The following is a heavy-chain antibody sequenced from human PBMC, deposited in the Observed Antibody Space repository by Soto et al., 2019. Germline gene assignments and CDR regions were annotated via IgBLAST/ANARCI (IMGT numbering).Heavy chain of an antibody. J-gene: IGHJ4*02. D-gene: IGHD6-13*01. CDR2: IYYSGST. CDR1: GGSISSGGYY. V-gene: IGHV4-31*03. Sequence: PSETLSLTCTVSGGSISSGGYYWSWIRQHPGKGLEWIGYIYYSGSTYYNPSLKSRVTISVDTSKNQFSLKLSSVTAADTAVYYCAREAGGGAAATIDHWGQGTLVTVSS. CDR3: AREAGGGAAATIDH.